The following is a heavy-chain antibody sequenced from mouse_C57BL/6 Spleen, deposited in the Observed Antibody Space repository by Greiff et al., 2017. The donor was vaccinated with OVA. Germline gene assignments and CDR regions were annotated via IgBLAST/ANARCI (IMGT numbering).Heavy chain of an antibody. CDR2: IYPSDSET. CDR3: ARHYGSSSDY. J-gene: IGHJ2*01. D-gene: IGHD1-1*01. Sequence: QVQLKQPGAELVRPGSSVKLSCKASGYTFTSYWMDWVKQRPGQGLEWIGNIYPSDSETHYNQKFKDKATLTVDKSSSTAYMQLSSLTSEDSAVYYCARHYGSSSDYWGQGTTLTVSS. V-gene: IGHV1-61*01. CDR1: GYTFTSYW.